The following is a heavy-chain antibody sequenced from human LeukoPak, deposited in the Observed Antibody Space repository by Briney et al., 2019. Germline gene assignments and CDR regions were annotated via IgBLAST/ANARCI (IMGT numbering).Heavy chain of an antibody. Sequence: SVKVSCKASGGTFSSYAISWVRQAPGQGLEWMGRIIPILGTVNYAQKFQGRVTITADKSTSTAYMELGSLRSEDTAVYYCAREINYGDYATYYYYGMDVWGQGTTVTVSS. V-gene: IGHV1-69*04. J-gene: IGHJ6*02. CDR2: IIPILGTV. CDR3: AREINYGDYATYYYYGMDV. CDR1: GGTFSSYA. D-gene: IGHD4-17*01.